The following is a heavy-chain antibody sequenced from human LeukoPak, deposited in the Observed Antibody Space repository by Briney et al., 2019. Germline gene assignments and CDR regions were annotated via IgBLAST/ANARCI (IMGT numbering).Heavy chain of an antibody. V-gene: IGHV1-69*04. CDR3: ARAPKNVWGSYRQHFDY. D-gene: IGHD3-16*02. CDR1: GYTFTSYG. CDR2: IIPILGIA. J-gene: IGHJ4*02. Sequence: GASVKVSCKASGYTFTSYGISWVRQAPGQGLEWMGRIIPILGIANYAQKFQGRVTITADKSTSTAYMELSSLRSEDTAVYYCARAPKNVWGSYRQHFDYWGQGTLVTVSS.